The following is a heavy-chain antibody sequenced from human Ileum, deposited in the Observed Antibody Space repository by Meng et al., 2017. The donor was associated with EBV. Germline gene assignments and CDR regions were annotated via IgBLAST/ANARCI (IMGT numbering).Heavy chain of an antibody. CDR2: FYEGTT. V-gene: IGHV4-59*01. Sequence: QVQLQESGPGLVKPSGPLSPTCDVSGVSISGNYWSWIRQSPVKGLEWIGFFYEGTTNYNPSLKSRVTIAAGPANNQISLRLSSVTSADTAVYYCAKGGQWDPLDSWGRGILVTVSS. CDR1: GVSISGNY. CDR3: AKGGQWDPLDS. D-gene: IGHD1-26*01. J-gene: IGHJ4*02.